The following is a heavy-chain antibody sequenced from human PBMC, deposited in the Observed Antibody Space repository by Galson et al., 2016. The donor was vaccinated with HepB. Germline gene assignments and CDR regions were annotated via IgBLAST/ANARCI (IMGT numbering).Heavy chain of an antibody. CDR2: IIPIFDTL. J-gene: IGHJ6*03. Sequence: SVKVSCKASGGSISSYSISWVRQAPGQGLEWMGGIIPIFDTLKYAQKFQGRVTFTADESTSTAYMELSSLRSEDTAVYYCARDFQLGPPDYMDVCGKGTTVTVS. CDR3: ARDFQLGPPDYMDV. CDR1: GGSISSYS. D-gene: IGHD1-26*01. V-gene: IGHV1-69*13.